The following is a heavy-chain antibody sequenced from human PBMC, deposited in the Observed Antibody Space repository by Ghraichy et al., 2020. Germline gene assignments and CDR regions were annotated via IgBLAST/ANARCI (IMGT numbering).Heavy chain of an antibody. V-gene: IGHV3-74*01. CDR2: INSDGSST. CDR1: GFTFSTYW. D-gene: IGHD6-6*01. Sequence: GGSLRLSCAASGFTFSTYWMHWVRQAPGKGLVWVSRINSDGSSTSYAESVKGRFTISRDNAKNTLFLQLNSLTAEDTAVYYCISDYSISGSSNGYGYWGQGTLVTVSS. J-gene: IGHJ4*02. CDR3: ISDYSISGSSNGYGY.